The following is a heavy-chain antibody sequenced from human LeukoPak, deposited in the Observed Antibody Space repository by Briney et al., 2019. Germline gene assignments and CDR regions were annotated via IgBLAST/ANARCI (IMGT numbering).Heavy chain of an antibody. D-gene: IGHD1-26*01. Sequence: PGGSLRLSCAASGFTFSTYWMSWVRQAPGKGLEWVANIKEDGSEKHYVDSVKGRFTISRDNAKNSLYLQMNSLRAEDTAVYYCFNVGYDSPDWGQGTLVTVSS. J-gene: IGHJ4*02. V-gene: IGHV3-7*01. CDR2: IKEDGSEK. CDR1: GFTFSTYW. CDR3: FNVGYDSPD.